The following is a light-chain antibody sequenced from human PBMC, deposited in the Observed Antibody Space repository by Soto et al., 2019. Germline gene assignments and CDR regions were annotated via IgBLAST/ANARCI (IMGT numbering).Light chain of an antibody. V-gene: IGLV2-14*01. Sequence: QSALTQPASVCGSPEHSITISCSGTSSDVGNYNYVSWYQQYPGKAPKVMIYAVSNRPSGVSDRFSGSKSGNTASLTISGLHAEDEADYYCSSYRSSSTPYVFGTGTKLTVL. CDR3: SSYRSSSTPYV. CDR2: AVS. CDR1: SSDVGNYNY. J-gene: IGLJ1*01.